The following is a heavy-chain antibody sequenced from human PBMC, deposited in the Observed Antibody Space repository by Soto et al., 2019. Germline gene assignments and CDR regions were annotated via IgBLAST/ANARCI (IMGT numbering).Heavy chain of an antibody. CDR1: GYTLTGYY. CDR2: INPNSGGT. Sequence: ASVKVSCKGSGYTLTGYYMRWGRQAPGQGLEGMGWINPNSGGTNYAKKFQGRVTMTRDTSISTAYMELSRLRSDDTAVYYCARGHEVGYCSSTSCYRAGYYYYGMDVWGQATTVTVSS. J-gene: IGHJ6*02. D-gene: IGHD2-2*02. CDR3: ARGHEVGYCSSTSCYRAGYYYYGMDV. V-gene: IGHV1-2*02.